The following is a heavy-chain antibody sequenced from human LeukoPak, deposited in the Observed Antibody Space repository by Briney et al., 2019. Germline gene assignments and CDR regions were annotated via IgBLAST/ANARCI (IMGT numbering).Heavy chain of an antibody. J-gene: IGHJ4*02. CDR2: ISWNSGVT. V-gene: IGHV3-9*01. Sequence: PGGSLRLSCAASGFTFHDYGMHWVRQAPGKGLEWVSGISWNSGVTDFADTVKGRFTISRDNAKNSLYLQMNSLRAEDTALYYCAKGPHDYGSPYYLDSWGQGTLVTVSS. CDR1: GFTFHDYG. CDR3: AKGPHDYGSPYYLDS. D-gene: IGHD3-10*01.